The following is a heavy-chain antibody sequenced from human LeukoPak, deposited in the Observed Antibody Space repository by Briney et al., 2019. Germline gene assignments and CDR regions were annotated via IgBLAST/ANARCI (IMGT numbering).Heavy chain of an antibody. V-gene: IGHV4-59*08. J-gene: IGHJ5*02. Sequence: ASETLSLTCTVSGGSISSYYWSWLRQPPGKGLIWIGYIHYSGNTNYNPSLKSRVTISVDTSKNQFSLKLSSVTAADTAVYSCGRHRRVGSPTQAWGQGILVTVSP. CDR1: GGSISSYY. CDR2: IHYSGNT. D-gene: IGHD5-24*01. CDR3: GRHRRVGSPTQA.